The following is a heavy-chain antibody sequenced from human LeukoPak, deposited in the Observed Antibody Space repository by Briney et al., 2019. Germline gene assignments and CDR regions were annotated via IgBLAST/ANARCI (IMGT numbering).Heavy chain of an antibody. CDR2: INWNGGST. Sequence: GGSLRLSCAASGFTFDDYGMSWVRQAPGKGLEWVSGINWNGGSTGYADSVKGRFTISRDNAKNSLYLQMNSLRAEDTALYHCARGRGANYGSGSYSDYWGQGTLVTVSS. J-gene: IGHJ4*02. CDR1: GFTFDDYG. CDR3: ARGRGANYGSGSYSDY. V-gene: IGHV3-20*01. D-gene: IGHD3-10*01.